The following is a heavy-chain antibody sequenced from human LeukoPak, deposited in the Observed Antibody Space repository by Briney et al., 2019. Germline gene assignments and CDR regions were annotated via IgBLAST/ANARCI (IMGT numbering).Heavy chain of an antibody. CDR3: ARRLALGLGRMVPYTMR. V-gene: IGHV1-69*13. D-gene: IGHD3-10*01. Sequence: SVKVSCKASGGTFSSYAISWVRQAPGQGLEWMGGIIPIFGTANYAQKFQGRVTITADESTSTAYMELSSLRSEDTAVYYCARRLALGLGRMVPYTMRWGQGTLVTVSS. J-gene: IGHJ4*02. CDR2: IIPIFGTA. CDR1: GGTFSSYA.